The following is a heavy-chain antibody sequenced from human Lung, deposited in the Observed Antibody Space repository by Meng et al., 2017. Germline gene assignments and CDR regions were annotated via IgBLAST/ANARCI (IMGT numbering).Heavy chain of an antibody. CDR1: GDSITRTQW. CDR2: ISHSGST. J-gene: IGHJ4*02. D-gene: IGHD1-7*01. Sequence: QLQAQGPRLVHPSGTLSLACAVSGDSITRTQWWSWLRQTPGKGLEWIGEISHSGSTVYRPSLQGRVSISLDKSNNEFSLKLTSVTAADTAVYYCARETLRELGLFHYWGQGILVTVSS. CDR3: ARETLRELGLFHY. V-gene: IGHV4-4*02.